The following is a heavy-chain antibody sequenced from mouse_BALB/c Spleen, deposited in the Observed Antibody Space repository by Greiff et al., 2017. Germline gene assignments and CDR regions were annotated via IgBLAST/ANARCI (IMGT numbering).Heavy chain of an antibody. J-gene: IGHJ1*01. CDR1: GYTFTSYW. CDR2: IDPSDSYT. Sequence: VKLQQPGAELVKPGASVKLSCKASGYTFTSYWMHWVKQRPGQGLEWIGEIDPSDSYTNYNQKFKGKATLTVDKSSSTAYMQLSSLTSEDSAVYYCARVGYGSSGVWGAGTTVTVSS. D-gene: IGHD1-1*01. CDR3: ARVGYGSSGV. V-gene: IGHV1-69*02.